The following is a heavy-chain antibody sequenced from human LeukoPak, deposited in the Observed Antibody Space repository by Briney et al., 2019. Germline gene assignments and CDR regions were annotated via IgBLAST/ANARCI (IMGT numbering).Heavy chain of an antibody. CDR3: ARHRGYSYGYGAFDI. Sequence: GESLQISSQGSGYSFAIYWISWVRPMPGKGLEWMGRIDPSDSYTNYSPYLQGHVTISADKSISTAYLQWTSLKASDTAMYYCARHRGYSYGYGAFDIWGQGTMVIVSS. J-gene: IGHJ3*02. CDR1: GYSFAIYW. V-gene: IGHV5-10-1*01. CDR2: IDPSDSYT. D-gene: IGHD5-18*01.